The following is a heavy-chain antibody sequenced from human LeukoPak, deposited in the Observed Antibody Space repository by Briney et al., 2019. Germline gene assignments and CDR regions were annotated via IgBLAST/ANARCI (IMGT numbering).Heavy chain of an antibody. Sequence: GSSVKVSCKASGGTFSSYAISWVRQAPGQGLEWMGGIIPIFGTANYAQKFQGRVTITTDESTSTAYMELSSLRSEDTAVYYCAGDPYDYVWGSYRGFDYWGQGTLVTVSS. V-gene: IGHV1-69*05. D-gene: IGHD3-16*02. CDR3: AGDPYDYVWGSYRGFDY. J-gene: IGHJ4*02. CDR1: GGTFSSYA. CDR2: IIPIFGTA.